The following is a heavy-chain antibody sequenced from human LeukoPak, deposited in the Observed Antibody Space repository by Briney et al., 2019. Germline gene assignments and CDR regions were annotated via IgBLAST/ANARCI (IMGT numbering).Heavy chain of an antibody. CDR1: GFTFLTYG. CDR2: INAANGNT. D-gene: IGHD3-22*01. V-gene: IGHV1-3*01. J-gene: IGHJ4*02. CDR3: AKEATMITVARSHFDY. Sequence: ASVKVSCKASGFTFLTYGIHWVRQAPGQRPEWLGWINAANGNTRYLESFQGRIAFTWATSASTVYIELSSLRAEDTAMYYCAKEATMITVARSHFDYWGPGTRVTVSS.